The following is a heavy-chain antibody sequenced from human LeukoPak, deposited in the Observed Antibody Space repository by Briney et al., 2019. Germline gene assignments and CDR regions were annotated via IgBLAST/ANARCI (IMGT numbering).Heavy chain of an antibody. CDR1: AFTFSDYY. CDR2: ISGSGSTT. Sequence: PGGSLRLSCAASAFTFSDYYMSWIRQAPGKGLEWISRISGSGSTTHYADSVKGRFTISRDNANNSLYLQLNSLRAEDTAVYYCARGRRVRGVVIGAYYLDLWGQGTLVTVSS. J-gene: IGHJ4*02. CDR3: ARGRRVRGVVIGAYYLDL. D-gene: IGHD3-10*01. V-gene: IGHV3-11*01.